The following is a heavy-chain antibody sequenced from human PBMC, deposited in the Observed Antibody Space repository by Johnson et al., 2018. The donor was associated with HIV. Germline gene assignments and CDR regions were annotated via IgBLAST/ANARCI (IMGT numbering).Heavy chain of an antibody. D-gene: IGHD4-17*01. CDR2: IKQDGSEK. V-gene: IGHV3-7*03. J-gene: IGHJ3*02. CDR3: AKDIATTTDAFDI. CDR1: GFIFSDHY. Sequence: MQLVESGGGVVQPGGSLRLSCAASGFIFSDHYMDWVRQAPGKGLEWVANIKQDGSEKYYVDSVKGRFTISRDNAKNSLYLQMNSLRAEDTALYYCAKDIATTTDAFDIWGQGTMVTVSS.